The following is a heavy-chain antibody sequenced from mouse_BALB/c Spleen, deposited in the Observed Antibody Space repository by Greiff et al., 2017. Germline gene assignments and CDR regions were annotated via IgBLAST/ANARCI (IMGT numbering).Heavy chain of an antibody. CDR2: INPSTGYT. V-gene: IGHV1-7*01. J-gene: IGHJ3*01. D-gene: IGHD2-4*01. Sequence: VKLMESGAELAKPGASVKMSCKASGYTFTSYWMHWVKQRPGQGLEWIGYINPSTGYTEYNQKFKDKATLTADKSSSTAYMQLSSLTSEDSAVYYCARRGIYYDYDGAWFAYWGQGTLVTVSA. CDR1: GYTFTSYW. CDR3: ARRGIYYDYDGAWFAY.